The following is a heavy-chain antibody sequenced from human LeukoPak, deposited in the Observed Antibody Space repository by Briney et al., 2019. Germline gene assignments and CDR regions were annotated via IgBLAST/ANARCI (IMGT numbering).Heavy chain of an antibody. CDR1: GYTFTSYG. CDR2: ISAYNGNT. V-gene: IGHV1-18*01. J-gene: IGHJ5*02. Sequence: GASVKVSCKASGYTFTSYGISWVRQAPGQGLEWMGWISAYNGNTNYAQKLQGRVTMTTDISRSTAYMELRSLRSDDTAVYYCARIFLSVVAPKRWFDPWGQGTLVTVSS. D-gene: IGHD4-23*01. CDR3: ARIFLSVVAPKRWFDP.